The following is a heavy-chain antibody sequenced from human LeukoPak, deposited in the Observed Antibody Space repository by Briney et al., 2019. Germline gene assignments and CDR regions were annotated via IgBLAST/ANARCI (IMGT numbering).Heavy chain of an antibody. V-gene: IGHV3-74*01. CDR2: ISVDGSST. Sequence: GGSLRLSCAASGFTFSSYWMHWVRQAPGKGLGCGSRISVDGSSTTYADSVKGRFTISRDNAKDTLYRQMHSLRADDTAVYYCAGHHQAYSRTYWGQGTLVTVSS. J-gene: IGHJ4*02. CDR3: AGHHQAYSRTY. CDR1: GFTFSSYW. D-gene: IGHD1-26*01.